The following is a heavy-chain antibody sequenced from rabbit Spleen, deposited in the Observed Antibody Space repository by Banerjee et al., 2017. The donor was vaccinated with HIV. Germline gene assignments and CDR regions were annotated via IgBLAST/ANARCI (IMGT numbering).Heavy chain of an antibody. D-gene: IGHD1-1*01. CDR2: INASTGKP. CDR3: ARDLTDVIGWNFKL. Sequence: QSLEESGGDLVKPGASLTLTCTASGVSFSFNSYMCWVRQTPGKGLEWIACINASTGKPVYATWASGRFTISRTSSTTVTLRMTSLTAADRATYFCARDLTDVIGWNFKLWGQGTLVTVS. J-gene: IGHJ4*01. CDR1: GVSFSFNSY. V-gene: IGHV1S40*01.